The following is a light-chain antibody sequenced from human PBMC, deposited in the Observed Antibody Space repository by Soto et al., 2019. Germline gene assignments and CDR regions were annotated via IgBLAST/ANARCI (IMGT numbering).Light chain of an antibody. J-gene: IGKJ1*01. V-gene: IGKV1-17*01. CDR2: HTS. CDR3: LQHYSYAWT. CDR1: QHIGID. Sequence: QVTQSPCSLSGSVGASKTITCRASQHIGIDLGWYQQKPGKAPQXXIYHTSNLQSGVLSRFSGLGAGTEGSLSIMSLQNEDVSAYHCLQHYSYAWTYGQGTKVDIK.